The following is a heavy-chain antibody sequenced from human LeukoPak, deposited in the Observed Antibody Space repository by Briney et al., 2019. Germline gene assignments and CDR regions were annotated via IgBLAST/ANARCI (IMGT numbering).Heavy chain of an antibody. V-gene: IGHV4-39*01. CDR3: ARHLGSGWSIDY. CDR2: IYYSGST. D-gene: IGHD6-19*01. CDR1: GDSISSSSYY. Sequence: PSETLSLTCIVSGDSISSSSYYGGWIRQPPGKGLEWIGSIYYSGSTYYNPSLKSRVTISVDTSKNQFSLKLSSVTAADTAMYYCARHLGSGWSIDYGGQGTLVTVSS. J-gene: IGHJ4*02.